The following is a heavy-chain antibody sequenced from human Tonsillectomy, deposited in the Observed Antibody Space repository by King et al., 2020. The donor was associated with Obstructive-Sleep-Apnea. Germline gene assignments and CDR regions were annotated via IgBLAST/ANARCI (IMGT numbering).Heavy chain of an antibody. Sequence: VQLVESGGGVVQPGRSLRLSCAASGFTFSSYAMHWVRRAPGKGLEWVAVISYDGSTKYYADSVKGRFTISRDNSKNTLYLQMNSLRAEDTAVYYCARDRMQDSSSWYRFWYFDLWGRGTLVTVSS. CDR1: GFTFSSYA. V-gene: IGHV3-30-3*01. J-gene: IGHJ2*01. CDR2: ISYDGSTK. D-gene: IGHD6-13*01. CDR3: ARDRMQDSSSWYRFWYFDL.